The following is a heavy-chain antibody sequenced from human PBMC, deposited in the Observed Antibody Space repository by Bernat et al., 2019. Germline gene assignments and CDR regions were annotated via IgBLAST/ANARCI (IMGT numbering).Heavy chain of an antibody. CDR1: GYTFVSYG. Sequence: QVQLVQSGAEVKRPGASVKVSCKASGYTFVSYGITWVRQAPGQGLEWMGWISADNGHTNYARNLQGRVTMTTDTSASTAFMELRSLRSDDTAVNYCARASACSGGSCYTFYFDDWGQGTLVTVAS. D-gene: IGHD2-15*01. V-gene: IGHV1-18*01. CDR2: ISADNGHT. J-gene: IGHJ4*02. CDR3: ARASACSGGSCYTFYFDD.